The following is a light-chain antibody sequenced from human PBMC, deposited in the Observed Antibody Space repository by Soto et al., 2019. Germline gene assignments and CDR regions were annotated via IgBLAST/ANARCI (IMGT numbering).Light chain of an antibody. CDR3: KSYDSSLTGAGVV. Sequence: QPVLTQPPSVSGAPGQRVTISCTGSSSNIGAGYDVHWYQQLPGTAPKLLIYGNSNRPSGVPDRCSGSKSGTSAYLAITGLKAEDEADYCCKSYDSSLTGAGVVFGGGTKLTVL. CDR2: GNS. J-gene: IGLJ2*01. CDR1: SSNIGAGYD. V-gene: IGLV1-40*01.